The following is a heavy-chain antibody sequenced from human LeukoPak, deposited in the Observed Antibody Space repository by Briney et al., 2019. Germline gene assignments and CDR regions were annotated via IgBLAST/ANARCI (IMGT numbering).Heavy chain of an antibody. Sequence: GGSLRLSCAASGFTFSNYWMHWVRQAPGKGLEWVSSISSSSSYIYYADSVKGRFTISRDNAKNTLYLQVNSLRVEDTAVYYCAGDLVVTSGYWGQGTLVTVSS. CDR3: AGDLVVTSGY. V-gene: IGHV3-21*01. D-gene: IGHD2-2*01. CDR1: GFTFSNYW. J-gene: IGHJ4*02. CDR2: ISSSSSYI.